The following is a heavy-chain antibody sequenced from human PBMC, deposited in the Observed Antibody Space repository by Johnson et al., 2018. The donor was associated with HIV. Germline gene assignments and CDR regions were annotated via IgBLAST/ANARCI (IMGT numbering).Heavy chain of an antibody. CDR2: IRYDGSNK. Sequence: QVTLVESGGGVVRPGGSLRLSCAASGFTFDDYGVSWVRQAPGKGLEWVAFIRYDGSNKYYADSVKGRFTISRDNGNKVVYLQMDSLRAEDTAVYYCAKVRGWSDDTFDIWGQGTMVTVSS. D-gene: IGHD5-12*01. V-gene: IGHV3-30*02. CDR3: AKVRGWSDDTFDI. CDR1: GFTFDDYG. J-gene: IGHJ3*02.